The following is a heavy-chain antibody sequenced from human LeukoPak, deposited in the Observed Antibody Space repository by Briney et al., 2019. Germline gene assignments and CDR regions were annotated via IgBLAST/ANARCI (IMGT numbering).Heavy chain of an antibody. Sequence: GGSLRLSRAASGFTFSSYWMSWVRQAPGKGLEWVANIKQDGSEKYYVDSVKGRFTISRDNAKNSLYLQMNSLRAEDTAVYYCARAGPDVLLWFGEFCFQHWGQGTLVTVSS. CDR2: IKQDGSEK. V-gene: IGHV3-7*01. CDR1: GFTFSSYW. J-gene: IGHJ1*01. D-gene: IGHD3-10*01. CDR3: ARAGPDVLLWFGEFCFQH.